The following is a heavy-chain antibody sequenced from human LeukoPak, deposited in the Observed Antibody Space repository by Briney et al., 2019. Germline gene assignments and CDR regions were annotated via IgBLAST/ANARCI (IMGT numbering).Heavy chain of an antibody. V-gene: IGHV3-48*01. CDR3: ARDTIFGVVAYFDY. CDR2: ISSSSSTI. J-gene: IGHJ4*02. CDR1: GFTFSSYS. D-gene: IGHD3-3*01. Sequence: PGGSLRLSCAASGFTFSSYSMNWVRQAPGKGLEWVSYISSSSSTIYYADSVKGRFTISRDNAKNSLYLQMNSLRAEDTAVYYCARDTIFGVVAYFDYWGQGTLVTVSS.